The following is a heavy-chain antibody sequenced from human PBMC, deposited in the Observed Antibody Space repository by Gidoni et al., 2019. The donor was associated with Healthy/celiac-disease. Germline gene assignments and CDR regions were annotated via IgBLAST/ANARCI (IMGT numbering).Heavy chain of an antibody. D-gene: IGHD2-2*01. CDR1: GFTFDDYA. V-gene: IGHV3-43*02. CDR2: ISGNGDIT. J-gene: IGHJ6*02. Sequence: EVQLVESGGGVVQPGGSLRLSCAASGFTFDDYAMHWVRQAPGKGLEWVSVISGNGDITYYADSVKGRFTISRDNSKNSLYLQMNSLRTEDTAMYYCAKVPPRYCSSTTCAYYYYDMDVWGQGTTVTVSS. CDR3: AKVPPRYCSSTTCAYYYYDMDV.